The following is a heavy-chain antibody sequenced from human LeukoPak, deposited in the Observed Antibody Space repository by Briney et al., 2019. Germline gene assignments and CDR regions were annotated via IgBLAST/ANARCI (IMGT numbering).Heavy chain of an antibody. V-gene: IGHV4-59*01. CDR3: ARGSIAVVGTSDYYYYMDV. CDR1: GGSISSYY. J-gene: IGHJ6*03. CDR2: IYYSGST. Sequence: KLSEALSLTCTVSGGSISSYYWSSIRQPPGKGLEWIGYIYYSGSTNYNPSLKSRVTISVDTSKNQFSLKLSSVTAADTAVYYCARGSIAVVGTSDYYYYMDVWGKGTTVTVSS. D-gene: IGHD6-19*01.